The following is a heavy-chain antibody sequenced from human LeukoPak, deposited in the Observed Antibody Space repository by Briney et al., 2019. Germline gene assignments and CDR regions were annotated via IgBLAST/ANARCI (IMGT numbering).Heavy chain of an antibody. V-gene: IGHV3-30*04. CDR1: GFTFSSYA. J-gene: IGHJ4*02. D-gene: IGHD3-16*02. CDR2: ISYDGSNK. CDR3: AKDDRAYDYVWGSYRYTGDGIDY. Sequence: KTGRSLRLSCAASGFTFSSYAMHWVRQAPGKGLEWVAVISYDGSNKYYADSVKGRFTISRDNSKNTLYLQMNSLRAEDTAVYYCAKDDRAYDYVWGSYRYTGDGIDYWGQGTLVTVSS.